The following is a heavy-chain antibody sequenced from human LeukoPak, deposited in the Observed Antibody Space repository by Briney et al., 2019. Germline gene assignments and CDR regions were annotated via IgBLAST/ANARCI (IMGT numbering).Heavy chain of an antibody. CDR2: FDPEDGET. CDR3: ATQARGYFYY. Sequence: GASVNVSCKVSGYTLTELAMHWVRQAPGKGLEWMGGFDPEDGETIYAQKFQGRVTMTEDTSTDTAYMELSSLGSEDTAVYYCATQARGYFYYWGQGTLVSVSS. V-gene: IGHV1-24*01. J-gene: IGHJ4*02. CDR1: GYTLTELA.